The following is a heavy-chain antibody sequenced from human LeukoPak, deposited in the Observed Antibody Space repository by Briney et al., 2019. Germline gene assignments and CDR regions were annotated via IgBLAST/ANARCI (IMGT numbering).Heavy chain of an antibody. D-gene: IGHD2-15*01. CDR2: IYTSGST. CDR1: GGSISSGSYY. CDR3: ARDTAAYCSGGSCYYPDY. Sequence: SQTLSLTCTVSGGSISSGSYYWSWIRQPAGKGLEWIGRIYTSGSTNYNPSLKSPVTISVDTSKNQFSLKLSSVTAADTAVYYCARDTAAYCSGGSCYYPDYWGQGTLVTVSS. J-gene: IGHJ4*02. V-gene: IGHV4-61*02.